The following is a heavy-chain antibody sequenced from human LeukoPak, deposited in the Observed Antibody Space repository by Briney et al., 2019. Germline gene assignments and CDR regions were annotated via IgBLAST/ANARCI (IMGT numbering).Heavy chain of an antibody. D-gene: IGHD5-12*01. J-gene: IGHJ4*02. CDR1: GFTFSDYY. V-gene: IGHV3-11*06. CDR2: ISSSSSYT. Sequence: GGSLRLSCAASGFTFSDYYMSWIRQAPGKGLEWVSYISSSSSYTNYADSVKGRFTISRDNAKNSLYLQMSSLRAEDTAVYYCARLAGYSGYDWFDYWGQGTLVTVSS. CDR3: ARLAGYSGYDWFDY.